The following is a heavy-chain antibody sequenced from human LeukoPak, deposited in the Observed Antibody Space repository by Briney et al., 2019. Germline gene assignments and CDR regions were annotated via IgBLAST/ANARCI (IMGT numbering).Heavy chain of an antibody. D-gene: IGHD3-3*01. CDR1: GFSISSGHY. Sequence: SETLSLTCAVSGFSISSGHYWACIRPPPGKGLEWIGTISHSGSTYYNSSLKSRLSISLDTSENHFSLNLSSLTAADTAIYHCARARVVHYNFRSGLHWYFDFWGRGTLVTVSS. CDR2: ISHSGST. J-gene: IGHJ2*01. V-gene: IGHV4-38-2*01. CDR3: ARARVVHYNFRSGLHWYFDF.